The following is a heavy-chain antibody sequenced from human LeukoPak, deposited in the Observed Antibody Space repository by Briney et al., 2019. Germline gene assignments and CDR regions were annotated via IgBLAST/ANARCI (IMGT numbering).Heavy chain of an antibody. CDR2: ISSSSSYI. J-gene: IGHJ4*02. D-gene: IGHD2-15*01. V-gene: IGHV3-21*01. Sequence: PGGSLRLSCAASGFTFSSYTMNWVRQAPGKGPEWVSSISSSSSYIYYADSVKGRFTISRDNAKNSLYLQMNSLRAEDTAVYYCAKSKIKMVAAQYYFDYWGQGTLVTVSS. CDR3: AKSKIKMVAAQYYFDY. CDR1: GFTFSSYT.